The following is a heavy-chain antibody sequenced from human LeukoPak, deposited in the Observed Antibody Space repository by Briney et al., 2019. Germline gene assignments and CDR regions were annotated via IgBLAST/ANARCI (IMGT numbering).Heavy chain of an antibody. D-gene: IGHD3-10*01. CDR2: IYTSGST. CDR1: GASISSGSYY. CDR3: ARAGLPGALTY. Sequence: SETLSLTCTVSGASISSGSYYWSWIRQPAGKGLEWIGRIYTSGSTNYNPSLKSRVTISVDTSKNQFSLKLSSVTAADTAVYYCARAGLPGALTYWGQGTLVTVSS. J-gene: IGHJ4*02. V-gene: IGHV4-61*02.